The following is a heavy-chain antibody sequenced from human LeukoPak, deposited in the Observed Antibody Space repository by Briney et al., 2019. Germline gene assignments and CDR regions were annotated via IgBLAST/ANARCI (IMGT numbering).Heavy chain of an antibody. Sequence: GGSLRFSCAASGFTFNTYAMSWVRQAPGKGLEWVSSISSGSGHIYYADSMKGRFTISRDNAKSSLYLQMNSLRAEDTAVYYCARFLTVAVVPQRVDCWGQGTLVTVSS. CDR3: ARFLTVAVVPQRVDC. CDR2: ISSGSGHI. J-gene: IGHJ4*02. CDR1: GFTFNTYA. V-gene: IGHV3-21*01. D-gene: IGHD6-19*01.